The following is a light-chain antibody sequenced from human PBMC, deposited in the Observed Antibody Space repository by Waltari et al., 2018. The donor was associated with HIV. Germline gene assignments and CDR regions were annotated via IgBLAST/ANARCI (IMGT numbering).Light chain of an antibody. J-gene: IGLJ1*01. CDR3: HVWDRSSDHHV. CDR1: KIGSKS. V-gene: IGLV3-21*02. Sequence: SYVLTQPPPVSVAPGQTARITCGGNKIGSKSVHWYQQKAGQAPVLVVYNGSDRPSGIPERFSGSRSGNTATLTISRVEAGDEADYYCHVWDRSSDHHVFGTGTKVTVL. CDR2: NGS.